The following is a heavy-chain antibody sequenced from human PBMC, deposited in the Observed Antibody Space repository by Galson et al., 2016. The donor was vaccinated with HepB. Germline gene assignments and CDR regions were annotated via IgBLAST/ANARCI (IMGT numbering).Heavy chain of an antibody. CDR1: GFTFSSYC. CDR2: IKQDGSEE. D-gene: IGHD4/OR15-4a*01. J-gene: IGHJ4*02. Sequence: SLRLSCAASGFTFSSYCMSWVRQAPGKGLEWVANIKQDGSEEYYVDSVKGRFTISRDNAKKSLYLQMNSLRVEDTAVYYCAREYFDASSSGAYLGQGTLVTVSS. CDR3: AREYFDASSSGAY. V-gene: IGHV3-7*01.